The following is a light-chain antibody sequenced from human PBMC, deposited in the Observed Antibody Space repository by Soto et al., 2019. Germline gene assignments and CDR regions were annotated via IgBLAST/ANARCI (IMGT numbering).Light chain of an antibody. CDR1: QSVSSD. CDR3: QQYNNWPRT. CDR2: GAS. Sequence: EIVMMHSPATLSVSPWERATLSCRASQSVSSDLAWYHQKPGQAPRLLIYGASTRATGIPARFSGSGSGTEFTLTINSLQSEDFAVYYCQQYNNWPRTFGQGTKVDIK. V-gene: IGKV3-15*01. J-gene: IGKJ1*01.